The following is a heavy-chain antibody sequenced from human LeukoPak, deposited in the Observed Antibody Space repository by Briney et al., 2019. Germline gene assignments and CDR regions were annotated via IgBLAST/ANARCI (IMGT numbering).Heavy chain of an antibody. CDR1: GFTFDDYA. D-gene: IGHD3-3*01. CDR2: ISWNSGSI. J-gene: IGHJ4*02. CDR3: AKDISGIYYDFWSGPDD. Sequence: GGSLRLSCAASGFTFDDYAMHWVRQAPGKGLEWVSGISWNSGSIGYADSVKGRFTISRDNAKNSLYLQTNSLRAEDTALYYCAKDISGIYYDFWSGPDDWGQGTLVTVSS. V-gene: IGHV3-9*01.